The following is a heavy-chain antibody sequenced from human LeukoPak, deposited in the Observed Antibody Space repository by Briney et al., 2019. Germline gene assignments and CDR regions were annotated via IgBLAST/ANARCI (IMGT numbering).Heavy chain of an antibody. V-gene: IGHV1-18*01. CDR2: ISAYNGNT. J-gene: IGHJ3*02. CDR1: GHTLTSYG. Sequence: VASVKLSSNASGHTLTSYGISWVRPAHGHGLEWMGWISAYNGNTNYAQKFQGRVTMTTDTSTNTAYMELRSLRSDDTAVYYCAREEDAFDIWGQGTMVTVSS. CDR3: AREEDAFDI.